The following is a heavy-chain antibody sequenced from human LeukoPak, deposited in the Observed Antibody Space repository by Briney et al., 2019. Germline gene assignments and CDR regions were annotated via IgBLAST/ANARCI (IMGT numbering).Heavy chain of an antibody. D-gene: IGHD3-22*01. J-gene: IGHJ3*02. Sequence: ASVKVSCKASGYTFTSYGISWVRPAPGEGREWMGWISAYNGNTNYAQKPQGRVTMTTDTSTSTAYMALRSLRSDDTAVYYCARSDYYDSSGYSGDAFDIWGQGTMVTVSS. CDR2: ISAYNGNT. V-gene: IGHV1-18*01. CDR3: ARSDYYDSSGYSGDAFDI. CDR1: GYTFTSYG.